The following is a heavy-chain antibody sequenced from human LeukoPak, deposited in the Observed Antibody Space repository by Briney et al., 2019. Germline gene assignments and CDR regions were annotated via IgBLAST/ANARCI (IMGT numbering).Heavy chain of an antibody. CDR2: ISGSGGST. D-gene: IGHD1-14*01. CDR1: GFTFSSYA. CDR3: AKTKDTGIRRYYYGMDV. J-gene: IGHJ6*02. Sequence: GGSLRLSCAASGFTFSSYAMSWVRQAPGKGLEWVSAISGSGGSTYYADSVKGRFTISRDNSKNTLYLQMNSLRAEDTAVFYCAKTKDTGIRRYYYGMDVWGQGTTVTVSS. V-gene: IGHV3-23*01.